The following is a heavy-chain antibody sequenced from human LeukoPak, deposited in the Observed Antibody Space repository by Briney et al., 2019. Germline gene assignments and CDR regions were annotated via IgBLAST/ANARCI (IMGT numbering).Heavy chain of an antibody. V-gene: IGHV3-48*03. J-gene: IGHJ4*02. D-gene: IGHD6-19*01. Sequence: PGGSLRLSCAASGFTSSNYEMNWVRQAPGKGLEWVSYISSSGSTVYYADSVKGRFTISRDNAKNSLFLQMNSLRAEDTAVYFCARWLYNSGWAIDYWGQGTLVTVSS. CDR3: ARWLYNSGWAIDY. CDR2: ISSSGSTV. CDR1: GFTSSNYE.